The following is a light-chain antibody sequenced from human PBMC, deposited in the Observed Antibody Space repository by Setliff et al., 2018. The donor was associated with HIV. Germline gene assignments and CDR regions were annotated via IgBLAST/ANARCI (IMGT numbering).Light chain of an antibody. CDR2: EVS. V-gene: IGLV2-14*01. CDR1: SSDVGGHNY. Sequence: QSVLTQPASVSGSPGQSITISCTGTSSDVGGHNYVPWYQQHPGKAPKLIIYEVSYRPSGVSNRFSGSKSGNTASLTISGLQAEDEAEYHCSSYTTSNTVPHVFGTGTKVTVL. J-gene: IGLJ1*01. CDR3: SSYTTSNTVPHV.